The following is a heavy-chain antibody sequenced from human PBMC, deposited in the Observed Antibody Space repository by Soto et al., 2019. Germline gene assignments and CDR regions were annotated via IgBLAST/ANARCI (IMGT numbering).Heavy chain of an antibody. CDR1: GFTFSSYG. CDR2: ISYDGSNK. CDR3: PKSLPTGYSSGWYLDY. V-gene: IGHV3-30*18. J-gene: IGHJ4*02. D-gene: IGHD6-19*01. Sequence: WGSLRLSCAASGFTFSSYGMHWVGQAPGKGLEWVAVISYDGSNKYYADSVKGRFTISRDNSKNTLYLQMNSLRAEDTAVYYCPKSLPTGYSSGWYLDYWGQGTLVTVSS.